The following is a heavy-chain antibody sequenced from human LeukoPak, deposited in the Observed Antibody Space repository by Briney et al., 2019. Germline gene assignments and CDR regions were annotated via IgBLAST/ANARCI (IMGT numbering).Heavy chain of an antibody. CDR3: ARAITMVRGVPDDAFDI. D-gene: IGHD3-10*01. V-gene: IGHV1-46*01. Sequence: ASVKVSCKASGYTFTRYYLHWVRQAPGQGLEWMGIINPSGGSTSYAQKFQGRVTMTRDMSTSTVYMELSSLRSEDTAVYYCARAITMVRGVPDDAFDIWGQGTMVTVSS. J-gene: IGHJ3*02. CDR1: GYTFTRYY. CDR2: INPSGGST.